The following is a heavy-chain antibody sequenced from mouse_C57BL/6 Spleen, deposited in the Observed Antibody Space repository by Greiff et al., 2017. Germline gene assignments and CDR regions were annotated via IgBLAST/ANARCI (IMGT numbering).Heavy chain of an antibody. CDR1: GYSFTGYY. D-gene: IGHD1-1*01. CDR3: ARDYGSSPPWFAY. J-gene: IGHJ3*01. V-gene: IGHV1-42*01. CDR2: INPSTGGT. Sequence: EVQLQQSGPELVKPGASVKISCKASGYSFTGYYMNWVKQSPEKSLEWIGEINPSTGGTTYNQKFKAKATLTVDKSSSTAYMQLKSLTSEDSAVYDCARDYGSSPPWFAYWGQGTLVTVSA.